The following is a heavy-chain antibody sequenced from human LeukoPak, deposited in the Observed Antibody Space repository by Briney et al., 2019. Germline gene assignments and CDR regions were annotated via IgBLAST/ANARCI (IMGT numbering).Heavy chain of an antibody. CDR1: GGSFSGYY. CDR2: INHSGST. CDR3: ARQGYDILTGHTYYFDH. D-gene: IGHD3-9*01. V-gene: IGHV4-34*01. Sequence: SETLSLTCAVYGGSFSGYYWSWIRQPPGKGLEWIGEINHSGSTNYNPSLKSRVTISVDTSKNQFSLKLSSVTAADTAVYYCARQGYDILTGHTYYFDHWGQGTLVTVSS. J-gene: IGHJ4*02.